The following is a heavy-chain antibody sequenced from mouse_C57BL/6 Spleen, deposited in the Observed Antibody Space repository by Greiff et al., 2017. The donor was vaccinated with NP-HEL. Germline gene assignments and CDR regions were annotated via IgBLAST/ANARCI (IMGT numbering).Heavy chain of an antibody. CDR1: GYTFTSYW. Sequence: QVQLQQPGAELVKPGASVKMSCKASGYTFTSYWITWVKQRPGQGLEWIGDIYPGSGSTNYNETFTCQATLPVDTSSSTAYMQRSSLTSEEAAVYYGAMGGTITTVEAQTDDGGKGTTLTVSS. J-gene: IGHJ2*01. CDR2: IYPGSGST. D-gene: IGHD1-1*01. CDR3: AMGGTITTVEAQTDD. V-gene: IGHV1-55*01.